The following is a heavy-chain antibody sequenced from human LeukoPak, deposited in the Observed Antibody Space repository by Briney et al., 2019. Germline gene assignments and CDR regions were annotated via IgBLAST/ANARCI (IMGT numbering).Heavy chain of an antibody. J-gene: IGHJ6*02. CDR3: ARAIRGYSYGYRMDV. D-gene: IGHD5-18*01. Sequence: SETLSLTCAVYGGSFSGYYWSWIRQPPGKGLEWIGEINHSGSTNYNPSLKSRVTIPVDTSKNQFSLKLSSVTAADTAVYYCARAIRGYSYGYRMDVWGQGTTVTVSS. CDR2: INHSGST. V-gene: IGHV4-34*01. CDR1: GGSFSGYY.